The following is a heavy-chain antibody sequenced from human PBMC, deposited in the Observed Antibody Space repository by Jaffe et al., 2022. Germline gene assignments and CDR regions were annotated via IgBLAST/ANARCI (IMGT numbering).Heavy chain of an antibody. V-gene: IGHV1-69*01. CDR2: IIPIFGTA. Sequence: QVQLVQSGAEVKKPGSSVKVSCKASGGTFSSYAISWVRQAPGQGLEWMGGIIPIFGTANYAQKFQGRVTITADESTSTAYMELSSLRSEDTAVYYCARVPFTVTTSPSDWYFDLWGRGTLVTVSS. J-gene: IGHJ2*01. CDR3: ARVPFTVTTSPSDWYFDL. CDR1: GGTFSSYA. D-gene: IGHD4-17*01.